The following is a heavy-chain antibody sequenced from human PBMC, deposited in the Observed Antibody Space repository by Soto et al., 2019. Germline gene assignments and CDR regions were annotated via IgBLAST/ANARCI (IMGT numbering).Heavy chain of an antibody. V-gene: IGHV2-5*02. Sequence: QITLKESGPTLVKPTQTLTLTCTFSGFSLSTSGVGVGWIRQPPGKALEWLALIYWDDDKRYSPSLKSRLTITKDTSKNQVVLTMTNMDPVDTAAYYCARKGIVAAFDYWGQGTLVTVSS. CDR2: IYWDDDK. CDR3: ARKGIVAAFDY. J-gene: IGHJ4*02. CDR1: GFSLSTSGVG. D-gene: IGHD5-12*01.